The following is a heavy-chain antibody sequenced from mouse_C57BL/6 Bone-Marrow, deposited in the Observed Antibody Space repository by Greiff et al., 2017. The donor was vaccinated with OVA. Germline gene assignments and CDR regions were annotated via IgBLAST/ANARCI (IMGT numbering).Heavy chain of an antibody. CDR3: AREGYYGSSFVFAY. CDR1: GYAFSSYW. J-gene: IGHJ3*01. CDR2: IYPGDGDT. D-gene: IGHD1-1*01. Sequence: QVQLQQSGAELVKPGASVKISCKASGYAFSSYWMNWVKQRPGKGLEWIRQIYPGDGDTNYNGKFKGKATLTADKSSSTAYMQLSSLTSEDSAVYFCAREGYYGSSFVFAYWGQGTLVTVSA. V-gene: IGHV1-80*01.